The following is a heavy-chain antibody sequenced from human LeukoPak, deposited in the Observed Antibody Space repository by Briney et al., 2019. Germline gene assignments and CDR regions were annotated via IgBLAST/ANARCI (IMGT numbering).Heavy chain of an antibody. CDR3: SRRALNFSYFDY. CDR2: IHHSGST. Sequence: PWETLSLTCTVSGYSIRSGDYWGWVRPPREEGQGWSGSIHHSGSTDYNQTLKGRVTITVDTSKNTSSLKLSTLTAADPAVYSCSRRALNFSYFDYGGQGTVVTVPS. CDR1: GYSIRSGDY. V-gene: IGHV4-38-2*02. J-gene: IGHJ4*02.